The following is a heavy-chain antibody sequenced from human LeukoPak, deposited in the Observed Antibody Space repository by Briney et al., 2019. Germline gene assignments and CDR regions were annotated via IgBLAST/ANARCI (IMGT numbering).Heavy chain of an antibody. Sequence: PSETLSLTCTVSGVSISSSSYYWGWIRQPPGKGLEWIVSIYYSGSIYYNPSLKSRVTISVDTSKNQFSLKLSSVTAADTAVYYCARHGRRQYYYGSGTIDYWGQGTLVTVSS. J-gene: IGHJ4*02. CDR2: IYYSGSI. CDR3: ARHGRRQYYYGSGTIDY. D-gene: IGHD3-10*01. CDR1: GVSISSSSYY. V-gene: IGHV4-39*01.